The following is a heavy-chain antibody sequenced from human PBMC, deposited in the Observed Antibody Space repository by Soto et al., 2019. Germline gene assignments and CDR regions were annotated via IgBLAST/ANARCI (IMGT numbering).Heavy chain of an antibody. J-gene: IGHJ5*02. CDR1: GGSISSSSYY. Sequence: PSETLSLTCTVSGGSISSSSYYWGWIRQPPGKGLEWIGSIYYSGSTYYNPSLKSRVTISVDTSKNQFSLKLSSVTAADTAVYYCARTRPYGYWFDPWGQGTLVTVPQ. CDR2: IYYSGST. D-gene: IGHD3-10*01. CDR3: ARTRPYGYWFDP. V-gene: IGHV4-39*01.